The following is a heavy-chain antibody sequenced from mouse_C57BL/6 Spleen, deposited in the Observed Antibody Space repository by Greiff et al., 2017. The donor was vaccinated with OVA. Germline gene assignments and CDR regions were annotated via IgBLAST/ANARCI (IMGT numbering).Heavy chain of an antibody. CDR2: IHPNSGST. Sequence: QVQLQQPGAELVKPGASVKLSCKASGYTFTSYWMHWVTQRPGQGLEWIGMIHPNSGSTNYNEKFKSKATLTVDKSSSTAYMQLSSLTSEDSAVYYCASMDEYEAWFAYWGQGTLVTVSA. J-gene: IGHJ3*01. CDR1: GYTFTSYW. CDR3: ASMDEYEAWFAY. V-gene: IGHV1-64*01. D-gene: IGHD2-4*01.